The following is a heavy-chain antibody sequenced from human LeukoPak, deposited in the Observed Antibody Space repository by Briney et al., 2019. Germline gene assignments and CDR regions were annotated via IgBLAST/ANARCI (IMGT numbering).Heavy chain of an antibody. CDR3: ARDGNRSYGWESYYYYMDV. D-gene: IGHD1-26*01. V-gene: IGHV3-7*01. CDR2: IKQDGSEK. Sequence: GGSLRLSCAASGFTFSSYWMSWVRQAPGKGLEWVANIKQDGSEKYYVDSVKGRFTISRDNAKNSLYLQMNSLRAEDTAVYYCARDGNRSYGWESYYYYMDVWGKGTTVTVSS. CDR1: GFTFSSYW. J-gene: IGHJ6*03.